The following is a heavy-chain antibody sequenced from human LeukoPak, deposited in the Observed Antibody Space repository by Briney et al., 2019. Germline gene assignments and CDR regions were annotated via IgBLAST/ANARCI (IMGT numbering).Heavy chain of an antibody. Sequence: GGSLRLSCAASGFTFSGSAMHWVRQASGKGLEWVGRIRSKANSYATAYAASVIGRFTISRDDSKNTAYLQMNSLKTEDTAVYYCTRGLPYYYDSSGYPLDAFDIWGQGTMVTVSS. D-gene: IGHD3-22*01. CDR2: IRSKANSYAT. CDR1: GFTFSGSA. J-gene: IGHJ3*02. CDR3: TRGLPYYYDSSGYPLDAFDI. V-gene: IGHV3-73*01.